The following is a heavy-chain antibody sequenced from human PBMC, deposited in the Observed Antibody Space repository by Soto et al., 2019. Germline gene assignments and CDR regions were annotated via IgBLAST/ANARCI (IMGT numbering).Heavy chain of an antibody. V-gene: IGHV1-3*01. CDR1: GYTFTSYA. CDR3: ARDSRLRTSGDYYYGMDV. CDR2: INAGNGNT. D-gene: IGHD4-17*01. Sequence: ASVNVSCKASGYTFTSYAMHWVRQAPGQRLEWMGWINAGNGNTKYSQKFQGRVTITRDTSASTAYMELSSLRSEDTAVYYCARDSRLRTSGDYYYGMDVWGQGTTVTVSS. J-gene: IGHJ6*02.